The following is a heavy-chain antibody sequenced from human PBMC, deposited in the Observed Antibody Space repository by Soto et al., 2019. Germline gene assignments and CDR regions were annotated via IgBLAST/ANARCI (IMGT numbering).Heavy chain of an antibody. Sequence: PGGSLRLSCAASGFTFSSYAMHWVRQAPGKGLEWVAVISYDGSNKYYADSVKGRFTISRDNSKNTLYLQMNSLRAEDTAVYYCASPAADYGDYVAAFDIWGQGTMVTVSS. V-gene: IGHV3-30-3*01. D-gene: IGHD4-17*01. CDR2: ISYDGSNK. CDR3: ASPAADYGDYVAAFDI. CDR1: GFTFSSYA. J-gene: IGHJ3*02.